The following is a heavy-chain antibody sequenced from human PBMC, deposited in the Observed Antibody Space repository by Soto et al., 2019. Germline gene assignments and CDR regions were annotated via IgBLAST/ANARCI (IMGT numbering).Heavy chain of an antibody. Sequence: GGSLRLSCAASGFTFDDYAMHWVRQAPGKGLEWVSGISWNSGSIGYADSVKGRFTIPRDNAKNSLYLQMNSLRAEDTALYYCAKDRRFLEWLFAFDIWGQGTMVTVSS. CDR3: AKDRRFLEWLFAFDI. CDR2: ISWNSGSI. J-gene: IGHJ3*02. CDR1: GFTFDDYA. D-gene: IGHD3-3*01. V-gene: IGHV3-9*01.